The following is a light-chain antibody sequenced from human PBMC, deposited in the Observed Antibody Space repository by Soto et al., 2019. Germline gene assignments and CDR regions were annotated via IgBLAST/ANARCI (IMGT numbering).Light chain of an antibody. CDR2: LNSDGSH. Sequence: QPVLTQSPSASASLGASVKLTCTLSSGHSSYAIAWHQQQPEKGPRYLMKLNSDGSHSKGDGIPDRFSGSSSGAARYLTISSLQSEDEADYYCQTWGTGMVFGGGTKVTVL. CDR1: SGHSSYA. V-gene: IGLV4-69*01. J-gene: IGLJ2*01. CDR3: QTWGTGMV.